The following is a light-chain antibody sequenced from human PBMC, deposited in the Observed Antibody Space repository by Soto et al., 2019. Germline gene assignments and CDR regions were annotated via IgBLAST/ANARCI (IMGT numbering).Light chain of an antibody. CDR3: QQYSKWPIT. V-gene: IGKV3-15*01. CDR1: QCVNSN. Sequence: EMVMTQSPAILSVSPGESATLSCRASQCVNSNYLAWYQQHPGQPPRLLIYGISTRATGIPARFSGSGSGTEFSLTISSLQSEDFAVYYCQQYSKWPITFGQGTRLEIK. CDR2: GIS. J-gene: IGKJ5*01.